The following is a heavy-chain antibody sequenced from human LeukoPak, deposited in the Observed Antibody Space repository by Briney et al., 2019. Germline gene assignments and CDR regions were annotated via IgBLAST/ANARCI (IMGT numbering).Heavy chain of an antibody. D-gene: IGHD2-15*01. CDR3: ARLVCGGGSCPAESDY. CDR1: GGSVSSGGHY. J-gene: IGHJ4*02. CDR2: IYYSGST. Sequence: SETLSLTCIVSGGSVSSGGHYWGWIRQPPGKGLEWIGSIYYSGSTYYNPSLNNRVTIFIDMSKNQFSLRLNSVTATDTAVYYCARLVCGGGSCPAESDYWGQGTLVTVSS. V-gene: IGHV4-39*01.